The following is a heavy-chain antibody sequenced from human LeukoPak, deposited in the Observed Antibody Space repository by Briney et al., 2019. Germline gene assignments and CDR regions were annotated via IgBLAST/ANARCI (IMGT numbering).Heavy chain of an antibody. CDR2: IYYSGST. V-gene: IGHV4-59*08. J-gene: IGHJ6*02. CDR3: ASIPITMVRGVIIIYYGMDV. CDR1: GGSISSYY. D-gene: IGHD3-10*01. Sequence: PSETLSLTCTVSGGSISSYYWSWIRQPPGKGLEWIGYIYYSGSTNYNPSLKSRVTISVDTSKNQFSLKLSSVTAADTAVYYCASIPITMVRGVIIIYYGMDVWGQGTTVTVSS.